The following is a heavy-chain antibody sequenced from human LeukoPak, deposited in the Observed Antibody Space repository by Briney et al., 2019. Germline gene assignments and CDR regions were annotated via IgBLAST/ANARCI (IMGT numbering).Heavy chain of an antibody. CDR3: ARAWVVSAVIGTFDI. CDR1: GGSISSSSYY. J-gene: IGHJ3*02. D-gene: IGHD2-2*01. V-gene: IGHV4-39*07. Sequence: SETXSXXXTVSGGSISSSSYYWGWSRQPPGKXLEWIGSIYYSGSTYYNPSLKSRVTISVDTSKNQFSLRLSSVTAADTAVYYCARAWVVSAVIGTFDIWGQGTMVTVSS. CDR2: IYYSGST.